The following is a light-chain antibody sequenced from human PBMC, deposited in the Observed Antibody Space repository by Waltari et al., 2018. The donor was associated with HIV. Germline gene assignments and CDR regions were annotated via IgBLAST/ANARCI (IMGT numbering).Light chain of an antibody. V-gene: IGLV2-14*01. CDR3: SSYTSSSTLLV. CDR1: SSDVASYNY. J-gene: IGLJ1*01. Sequence: QSALTQPASVSGSPGQSITISCPGTSSDVASYNYVSWYQLHQGKAPKLMIYEVSNRPSGVSNRFSGSKSGNTASLTISGLQAEDEADYYCSSYTSSSTLLVFGTGTKVTVL. CDR2: EVS.